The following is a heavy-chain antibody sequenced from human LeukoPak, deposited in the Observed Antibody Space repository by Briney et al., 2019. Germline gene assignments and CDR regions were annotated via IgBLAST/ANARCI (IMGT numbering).Heavy chain of an antibody. D-gene: IGHD4-17*01. CDR3: AVPDYGDYALDY. Sequence: GGSLRLSCAASGFTFSSYWMSWVRQAPGKGLEWVANIRQDGSEKYYVDSVKGRFTISRDNAKNSLYLQMNSLRAEDTAVYYCAVPDYGDYALDYWGQGTLVTVSS. V-gene: IGHV3-7*03. CDR1: GFTFSSYW. J-gene: IGHJ4*02. CDR2: IRQDGSEK.